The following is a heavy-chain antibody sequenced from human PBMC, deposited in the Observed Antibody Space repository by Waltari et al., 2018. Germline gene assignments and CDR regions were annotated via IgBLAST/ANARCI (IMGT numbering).Heavy chain of an antibody. CDR2: INDSGST. V-gene: IGHV4-34*01. Sequence: QVQLQQWGAGLLKPSEILSLTCAVYGGTFNDHYWNWIRQPPGKGLEWIGQINDSGSTNYNPSLRSRVTRSVDTSKNQFSLNLSSVTAADTAVYYCASSYYDTSGYSPFDYWGQGTLVTVSS. J-gene: IGHJ4*02. D-gene: IGHD3-22*01. CDR1: GGTFNDHY. CDR3: ASSYYDTSGYSPFDY.